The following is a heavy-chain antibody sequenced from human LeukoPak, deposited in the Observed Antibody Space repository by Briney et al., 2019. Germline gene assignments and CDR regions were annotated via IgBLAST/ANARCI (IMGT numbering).Heavy chain of an antibody. V-gene: IGHV4-61*02. J-gene: IGHJ3*02. CDR3: ARDGSGSKDAFDI. CDR1: GGSISSGSYY. D-gene: IGHD3-10*01. Sequence: SETLSLTCTVSGGSISSGSYYWSWIRQPAGKGLEWIGRIYTSGSTNYNPSLKSRVTISVDTSKNQFSLKLSSVTAADTAVYYCARDGSGSKDAFDIWGQGTMVTVSS. CDR2: IYTSGST.